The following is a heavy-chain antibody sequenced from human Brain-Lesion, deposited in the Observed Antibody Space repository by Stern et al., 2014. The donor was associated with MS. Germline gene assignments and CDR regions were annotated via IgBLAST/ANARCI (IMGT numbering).Heavy chain of an antibody. CDR3: ARDRVTTVTTYYFDS. D-gene: IGHD4-17*01. V-gene: IGHV3-66*02. CDR1: GFTVSNYY. CDR2: IYTSGKT. Sequence: VQLVQSGGGLVQPGGSLRLSCAASGFTVSNYYMSWVRQAPGKGREWGSIIYTSGKTYYADSVRGRFVISRDKSKSTLYLQMDSLRPEDTAVYYCARDRVTTVTTYYFDSWGQGTRVTVSS. J-gene: IGHJ4*02.